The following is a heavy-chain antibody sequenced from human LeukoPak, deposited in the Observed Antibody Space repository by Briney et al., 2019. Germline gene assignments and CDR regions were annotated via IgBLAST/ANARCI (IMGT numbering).Heavy chain of an antibody. D-gene: IGHD6-13*01. CDR3: AKSDSSSWWDYCFDY. CDR1: GFTFSSYA. V-gene: IGHV3-23*01. Sequence: GGSLRLSCAASGFTFSSYAMSWVRQAPGKGLEWVSAISGSGGSTYYADSVKGRFTISRDNSKNTLYLQVNSLGVEDTAVYYCAKSDSSSWWDYCFDYWGQGTLVTVSS. CDR2: ISGSGGST. J-gene: IGHJ4*02.